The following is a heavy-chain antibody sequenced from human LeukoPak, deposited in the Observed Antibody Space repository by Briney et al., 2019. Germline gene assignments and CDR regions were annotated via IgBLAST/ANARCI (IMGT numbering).Heavy chain of an antibody. Sequence: PGGSLRLSCAASGFTFSSYSMNWVRQAPGKGLEWVSSISSSSSYIYYADSVKGRFTISRDNAKNSLYLQMNSLRAEVTAVYYCARDLGGGARYFDYWGQGTLVTVSS. V-gene: IGHV3-21*01. CDR3: ARDLGGGARYFDY. CDR2: ISSSSSYI. CDR1: GFTFSSYS. J-gene: IGHJ4*02. D-gene: IGHD3-16*01.